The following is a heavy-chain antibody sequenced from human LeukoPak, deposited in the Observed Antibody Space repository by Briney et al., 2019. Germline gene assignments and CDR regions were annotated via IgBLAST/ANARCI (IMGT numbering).Heavy chain of an antibody. V-gene: IGHV4-39*07. J-gene: IGHJ4*02. CDR1: GGSISSSSYY. D-gene: IGHD3-3*01. CDR2: IYYSGST. CDR3: ARGKSRYDFWSGFITGYYFDY. Sequence: SETLSLTRTVSGGSISSSSYYGGWIRQPPGKGLEWIGSIYYSGSTYYNPSLKSRVTISVDTSKNQFSLKLSSVTAADTAVYYCARGKSRYDFWSGFITGYYFDYWGQGTLVTVSS.